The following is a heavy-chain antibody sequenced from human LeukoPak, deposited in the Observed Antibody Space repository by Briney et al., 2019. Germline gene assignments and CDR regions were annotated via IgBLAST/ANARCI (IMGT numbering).Heavy chain of an antibody. V-gene: IGHV3-15*01. CDR3: TTRGYQLLYDY. J-gene: IGHJ4*02. D-gene: IGHD2-2*02. CDR1: GFTFSNAW. Sequence: GGSLRLSCAASGFTFSNAWMSWVRQAPGKGLEWVGPIKSKTDGGTTDYAAPVKGRFTISRDDSKNTLYLQMNSLKTEDTAVYYCTTRGYQLLYDYWGQGTLVTVSS. CDR2: IKSKTDGGTT.